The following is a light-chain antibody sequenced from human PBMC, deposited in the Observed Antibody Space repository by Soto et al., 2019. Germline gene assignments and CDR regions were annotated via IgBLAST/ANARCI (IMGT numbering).Light chain of an antibody. CDR1: SSDIGGYNF. Sequence: QSALTQPPSASGSPGQSVTISCTGTSSDIGGYNFVSWYQQHPGKAPKLIIYEVNKRPSGVPDRFSGYKSSNTASLTVSGLQADAEGDYYCSSYAGTNNLGVFGGGTKLTVL. V-gene: IGLV2-8*01. CDR3: SSYAGTNNLGV. CDR2: EVN. J-gene: IGLJ3*02.